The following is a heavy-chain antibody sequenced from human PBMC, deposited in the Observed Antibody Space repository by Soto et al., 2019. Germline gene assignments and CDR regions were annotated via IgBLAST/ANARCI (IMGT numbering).Heavy chain of an antibody. CDR1: GGSFSSGGYS. D-gene: IGHD3-3*02. J-gene: IGHJ5*02. CDR3: GRGPPFLP. Sequence: QLQLQESGSGLVKPSQTLSLTCTVSGGSFSSGGYSWSWIRQPPGKGLEWIGYIYHGGSTYYNPSLKSRVTISVDRSKNQFSLKLSSVTAADTAVYYCGRGPPFLPWGQGTLVTVSS. CDR2: IYHGGST. V-gene: IGHV4-30-2*01.